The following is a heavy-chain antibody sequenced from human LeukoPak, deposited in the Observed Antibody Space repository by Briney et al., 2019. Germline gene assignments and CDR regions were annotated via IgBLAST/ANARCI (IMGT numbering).Heavy chain of an antibody. CDR1: GGTFSSYA. CDR3: ARDQYYRSGSYYNGGDY. V-gene: IGHV1-69*06. D-gene: IGHD3-10*01. Sequence: SVKVSCKASGGTFSSYAISWVRQAPGQGLEWMGGIIPIFGTANYAQKFQGRVTITADKSTSTAYMELSSLRSGDTAVYYCARDQYYRSGSYYNGGDYWGQGTLVTVSS. J-gene: IGHJ4*02. CDR2: IIPIFGTA.